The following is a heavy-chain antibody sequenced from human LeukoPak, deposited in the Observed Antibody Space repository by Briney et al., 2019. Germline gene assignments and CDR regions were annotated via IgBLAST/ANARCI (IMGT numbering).Heavy chain of an antibody. Sequence: GESLRLSCAASGFTFSRYWMSWVRQAPGKGLEWVANIKEDGSEKSYVDSVKGRFTISRDNAKNSLYLQMNSLRAEDTAIYYCARDMDDSSDYGDYWGQGTLVTVSS. J-gene: IGHJ4*02. V-gene: IGHV3-7*05. CDR3: ARDMDDSSDYGDY. CDR2: IKEDGSEK. CDR1: GFTFSRYW. D-gene: IGHD3-22*01.